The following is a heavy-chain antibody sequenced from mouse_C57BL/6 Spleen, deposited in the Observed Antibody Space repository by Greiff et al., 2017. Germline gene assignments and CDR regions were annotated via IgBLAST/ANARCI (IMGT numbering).Heavy chain of an antibody. CDR2: IYPGDGDT. CDR3: ARSDYEGLYAMDY. Sequence: VQLVESGPELVKPGASVKISCKASGYAFSSSWMNWVKQRPGKGLEWIGRIYPGDGDTNYNGKFKGKATLTADKSSSTAYMQLSSLTSEDSAVYFCARSDYEGLYAMDYWGQGTSVTVSS. D-gene: IGHD2-4*01. V-gene: IGHV1-82*01. J-gene: IGHJ4*01. CDR1: GYAFSSSW.